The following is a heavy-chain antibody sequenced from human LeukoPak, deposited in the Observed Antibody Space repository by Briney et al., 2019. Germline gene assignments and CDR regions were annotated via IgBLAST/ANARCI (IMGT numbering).Heavy chain of an antibody. J-gene: IGHJ4*02. D-gene: IGHD1-14*01. CDR3: ARGGDRRGFDY. Sequence: PSETLSLTCTVSGGSISDGGYCWSWIRQHPGKGLEWIGYIYDSGTTYYSPALQRRVTISVDTSDHKFSLKLKSLTAAATAVYYCARGGDRRGFDYWGQGTLVTVSS. CDR1: GGSISDGGYC. V-gene: IGHV4-31*03. CDR2: IYDSGTT.